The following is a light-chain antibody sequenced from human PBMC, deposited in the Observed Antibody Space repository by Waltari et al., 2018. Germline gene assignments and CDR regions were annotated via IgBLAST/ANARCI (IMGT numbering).Light chain of an antibody. CDR3: ISRDSGENLLV. Sequence: SSRLTQDTAVSVALGQRVTITCQGDSLRIYFASWYQKRPGQAPKLVHYSKTQRPSGIPGRFAGSSSGNTASLTITGAQAEDETDYCCISRDSGENLLVFGGGTKLTVL. CDR2: SKT. V-gene: IGLV3-19*01. J-gene: IGLJ3*02. CDR1: SLRIYF.